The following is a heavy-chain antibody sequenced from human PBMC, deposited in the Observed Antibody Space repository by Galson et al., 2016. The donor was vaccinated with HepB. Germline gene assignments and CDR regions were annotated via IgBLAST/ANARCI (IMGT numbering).Heavy chain of an antibody. J-gene: IGHJ4*02. CDR3: TTVRNNWNDRAFDC. Sequence: SLRLSCAASGFTFSNAWMSWVRQAPGKGLEWVGRIKSITDGGTTDYAAPVKGRFTISRDDSKNTLYLEMNSLKTEDTAVYYCTTVRNNWNDRAFDCWGQGTLVTVSS. D-gene: IGHD1-20*01. V-gene: IGHV3-15*01. CDR2: IKSITDGGTT. CDR1: GFTFSNAW.